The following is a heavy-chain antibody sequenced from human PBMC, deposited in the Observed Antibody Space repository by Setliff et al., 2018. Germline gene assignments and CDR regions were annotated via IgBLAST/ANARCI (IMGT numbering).Heavy chain of an antibody. V-gene: IGHV1-69*06. CDR1: GGTFSSYA. D-gene: IGHD3-3*01. CDR3: ARVGDFWSGYYQDY. J-gene: IGHJ4*02. Sequence: GASVKVSCKASGGTFSSYAISWVRQAPGQGLEWMGRIIPIFGTANYAQKFQGRVTITADKSTSTAYMELSSLRSEDTAVYYCARVGDFWSGYYQDYWGQGTLVTVSS. CDR2: IIPIFGTA.